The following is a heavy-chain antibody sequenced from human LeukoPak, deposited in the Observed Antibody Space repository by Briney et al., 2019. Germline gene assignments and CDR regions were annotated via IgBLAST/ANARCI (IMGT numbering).Heavy chain of an antibody. Sequence: GGSLRLSCVASGLNFDDSAMHWVRQAPGKGLEWVSLISADGGSTFSADSVKGRLSISRDNSKNSLYLQMNSLRSEDTAMYYCAKESGKFDYWGQGTLVAVSS. CDR1: GLNFDDSA. CDR2: ISADGGST. CDR3: AKESGKFDY. J-gene: IGHJ4*02. V-gene: IGHV3-43*02.